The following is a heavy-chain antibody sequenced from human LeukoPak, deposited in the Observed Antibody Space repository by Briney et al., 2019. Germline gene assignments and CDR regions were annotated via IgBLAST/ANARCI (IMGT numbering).Heavy chain of an antibody. Sequence: GGSLRLSCVASGLNFDDSAMHWVRQAPGKGLEWVSLISADGGSTFSADSVKGRLSISRDNSKNSLYLQMNSLRSEDTAMYYCAKESGKFDYWGQGTLVAVSS. CDR1: GLNFDDSA. CDR2: ISADGGST. CDR3: AKESGKFDY. J-gene: IGHJ4*02. V-gene: IGHV3-43*02.